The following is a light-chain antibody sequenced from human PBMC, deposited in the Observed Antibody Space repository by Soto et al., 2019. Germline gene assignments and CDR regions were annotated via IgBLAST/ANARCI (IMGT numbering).Light chain of an antibody. Sequence: QSALTQPPSVSGAPGQRVTISCTGSSSNIGAGYEVHWFQQLPGTAPKLLIYSNNQRPSGVPDRFSGSRSGTSASLAISGLQSEDEADYYCAAWDATLDGYVFGTGTKVTVL. CDR3: AAWDATLDGYV. J-gene: IGLJ1*01. CDR2: SNN. V-gene: IGLV1-40*01. CDR1: SSNIGAGYE.